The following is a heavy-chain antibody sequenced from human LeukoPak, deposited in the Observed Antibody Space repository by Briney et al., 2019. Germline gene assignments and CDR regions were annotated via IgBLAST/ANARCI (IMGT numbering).Heavy chain of an antibody. J-gene: IGHJ3*02. CDR2: ISSSGSTI. CDR1: GFTFSDYY. CDR3: ARDSAYYYDSSGYYPRSFDI. V-gene: IGHV3-11*04. D-gene: IGHD3-22*01. Sequence: GGSLRLSCAASGFTFSDYYMSWIRQAPGKGLEWVSYISSSGSTIYYADSVKGRFTISRDNAKNSLYLQMNSLRAEDTAVYYCARDSAYYYDSSGYYPRSFDIWGQGTMVTVSS.